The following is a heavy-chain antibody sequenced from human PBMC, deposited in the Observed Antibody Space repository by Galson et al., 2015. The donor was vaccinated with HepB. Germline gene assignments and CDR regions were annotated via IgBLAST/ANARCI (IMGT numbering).Heavy chain of an antibody. Sequence: TLSLTCTVSGGSISSNFYYWGWIRQPPGKGVEWIGSIYYSGSTYYNPSLKSRVTISVDTSKNQFSLKLNSVTAADTAVYYCARDCPADTGEVWSAFDIWGQGTMVTVSS. V-gene: IGHV4-39*07. CDR3: ARDCPADTGEVWSAFDI. CDR1: GGSISSNFYY. CDR2: IYYSGST. D-gene: IGHD3-16*01. J-gene: IGHJ3*02.